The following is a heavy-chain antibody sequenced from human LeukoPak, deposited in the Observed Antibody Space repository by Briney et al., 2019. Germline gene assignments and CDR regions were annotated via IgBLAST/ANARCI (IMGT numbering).Heavy chain of an antibody. CDR3: ARDVSSWAEYYFDY. CDR2: IKQDGSEK. Sequence: GGSLRLSCAASGFTFSSYWMSWVRQAPGKGLEWVANIKQDGSEKYYVDSVKGRFTISRDNAKNSLYLQMNSLRAEDTAVYYCARDVSSWAEYYFDYWGQGTLVTVSS. D-gene: IGHD6-13*01. CDR1: GFTFSSYW. J-gene: IGHJ4*02. V-gene: IGHV3-7*01.